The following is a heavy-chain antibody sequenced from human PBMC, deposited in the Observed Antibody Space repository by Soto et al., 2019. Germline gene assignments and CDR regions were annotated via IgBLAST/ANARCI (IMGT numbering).Heavy chain of an antibody. CDR3: ARDGLGGPEPYYFDY. CDR1: GFTFSSYS. J-gene: IGHJ4*02. Sequence: GGSLRLSCAASGFTFSSYSMNWVRQAPGKGLEWVSYISSSSSTIYYADSVKGRFTISRVNAKNSLYLQMNSLRDEDTAVYYCARDGLGGPEPYYFDYWGQGTLVTVSS. D-gene: IGHD2-15*01. V-gene: IGHV3-48*02. CDR2: ISSSSSTI.